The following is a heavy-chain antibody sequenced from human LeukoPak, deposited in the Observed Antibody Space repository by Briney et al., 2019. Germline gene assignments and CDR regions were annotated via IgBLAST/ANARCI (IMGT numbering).Heavy chain of an antibody. CDR3: AEDEIGAVAGLLDY. CDR2: ISFDGSNK. J-gene: IGHJ4*02. D-gene: IGHD6-19*01. V-gene: IGHV3-30*18. Sequence: PGGSLRLSCAASGFTFSSYGMYWVRHAPGKGLEWVAVISFDGSNKYYADSVRGRFTVSRDNSKDTLYLQMNSLRAEDTAVYYCAEDEIGAVAGLLDYWGQGILVTVSS. CDR1: GFTFSSYG.